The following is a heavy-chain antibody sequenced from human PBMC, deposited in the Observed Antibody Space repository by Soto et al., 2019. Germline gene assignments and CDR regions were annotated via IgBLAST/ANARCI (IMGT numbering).Heavy chain of an antibody. D-gene: IGHD2-21*02. CDR1: QFSFSNYW. V-gene: IGHV3-7*03. J-gene: IGHJ3*02. CDR2: IKKDESET. CDR3: ARSHTGDSAFRAFDI. Sequence: LVQSGGGLVPPGESLTVSCAPSQFSFSNYWMNWVRQAPGKALEWVANIKKDESETDYVDSVRGRFTIFRDNAKNLLYLQMRRLRVEDTGVYYCARSHTGDSAFRAFDIWGQGTVVTV.